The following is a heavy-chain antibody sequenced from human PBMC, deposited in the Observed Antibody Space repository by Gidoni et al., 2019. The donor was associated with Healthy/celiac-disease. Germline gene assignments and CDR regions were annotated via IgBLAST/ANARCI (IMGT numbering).Heavy chain of an antibody. CDR2: IIPILGIP. CDR1: GGTFSSYT. J-gene: IGHJ4*02. D-gene: IGHD5-12*01. V-gene: IGHV1-69*02. CDR3: ATLTQGVDEDY. Sequence: QVPLVQSGAEVKKPGSSVKVSCKVSGGTFSSYTINWVRQAPGQGLEWMGRIIPILGIPNYAQKFQGRVTITADNMELISLRSEDTAVYYCATLTQGVDEDYWGQGTLVTVSS.